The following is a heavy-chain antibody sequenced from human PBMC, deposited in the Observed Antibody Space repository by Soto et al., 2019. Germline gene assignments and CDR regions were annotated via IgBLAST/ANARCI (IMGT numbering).Heavy chain of an antibody. D-gene: IGHD3-10*01. J-gene: IGHJ4*03. V-gene: IGHV4-59*08. CDR1: GGSISSYY. CDR3: ASMGYHYGSGSYPLDY. CDR2: IYNSGST. Sequence: PSETLSLTCTVSGGSISSYYWTWIRQPPGKGLEWIGFIYNSGSTHYTPSLRSRVTISVDTSKNQFSLKLRSVTAADTAVYYCASMGYHYGSGSYPLDYWGQGTTVTVSS.